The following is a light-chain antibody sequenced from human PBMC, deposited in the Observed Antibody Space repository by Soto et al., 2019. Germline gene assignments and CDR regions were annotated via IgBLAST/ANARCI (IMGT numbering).Light chain of an antibody. CDR2: DVS. Sequence: QSVLAQPASVSESPGQSITISCTGTNSDVGGYNYVSWYQQHPGKVPKLMIHDVSNRPSGVSNRFSGSKSGNTASLTISGLQAEDEADYYCSSYTATTTSYVFGTSTKVTVL. V-gene: IGLV2-14*03. J-gene: IGLJ1*01. CDR1: NSDVGGYNY. CDR3: SSYTATTTSYV.